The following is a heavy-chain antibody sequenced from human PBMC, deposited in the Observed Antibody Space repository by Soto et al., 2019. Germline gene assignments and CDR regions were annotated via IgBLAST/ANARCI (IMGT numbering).Heavy chain of an antibody. J-gene: IGHJ2*01. CDR3: ARNRYSSGWYEIDL. CDR1: GYSISSSNW. CDR2: IYYSGST. Sequence: QVQLQESGPGLVKPSDTLSLTCAVSGYSISSSNWWGWIRQPPGKGLEWIGYIYYSGSTYYNPSLKSRVTXXVXPXXNQFSLKLSSVTAVDTAVYYCARNRYSSGWYEIDLWGRGTLVTVSS. V-gene: IGHV4-28*01. D-gene: IGHD6-19*01.